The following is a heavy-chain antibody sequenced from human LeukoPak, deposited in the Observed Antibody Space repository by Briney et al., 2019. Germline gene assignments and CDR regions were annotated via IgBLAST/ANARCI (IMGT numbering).Heavy chain of an antibody. Sequence: PSETLSLTCTVSGGSISSSSYYWGWIRQPPGKGLEWIGSIYYSGSTYYNPSLKSRVTISVDTSKNQFSLKLSSVTAADTAVYYCARRLRWLKKIDYWGQGTLVTVSS. CDR3: ARRLRWLKKIDY. V-gene: IGHV4-39*07. D-gene: IGHD4-17*01. CDR1: GGSISSSSYY. J-gene: IGHJ4*02. CDR2: IYYSGST.